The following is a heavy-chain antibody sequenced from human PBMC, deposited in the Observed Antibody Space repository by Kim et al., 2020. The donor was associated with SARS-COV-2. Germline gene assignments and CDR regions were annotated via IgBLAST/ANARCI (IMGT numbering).Heavy chain of an antibody. Sequence: SRVTRSVDTSKNQFSLKLSSVTAADTAVYYCARDRSDILTGYRTLGWFDPWGQGTLVTVSS. CDR3: ARDRSDILTGYRTLGWFDP. J-gene: IGHJ5*02. D-gene: IGHD3-9*01. V-gene: IGHV4-39*07.